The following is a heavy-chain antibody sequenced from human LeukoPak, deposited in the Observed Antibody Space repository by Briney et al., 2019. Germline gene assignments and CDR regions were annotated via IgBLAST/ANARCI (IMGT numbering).Heavy chain of an antibody. CDR3: AKGGGFGELLLYYFDY. CDR1: GGTFSSYA. J-gene: IGHJ4*02. Sequence: GASVKVSCKASGGTFSSYAISWVRQAPGQGLEWMGRIIPILGIANYAQKFQGRVTITADKSTSTAYMELSSLRSEDTAVYYCAKGGGFGELLLYYFDYWGQGTLVTVSS. V-gene: IGHV1-69*04. D-gene: IGHD3-10*01. CDR2: IIPILGIA.